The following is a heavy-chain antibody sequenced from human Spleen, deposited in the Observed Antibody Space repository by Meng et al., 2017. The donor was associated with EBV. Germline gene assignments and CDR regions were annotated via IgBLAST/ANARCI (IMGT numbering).Heavy chain of an antibody. CDR2: LIPMLGAP. Sequence: QGQLVQSGAEVKKPGSSVKVPCKTSGGTFNSDAISWVRQAPGQGLEWMGGLIPMLGAPNYAQKFQDRVTIVADKSTSIHYMELSSLRSDDTAMYYCASESGRGYTPDYWGRGTLVTVSS. V-gene: IGHV1-69*06. J-gene: IGHJ4*02. D-gene: IGHD3-10*01. CDR3: ASESGRGYTPDY. CDR1: GGTFNSDA.